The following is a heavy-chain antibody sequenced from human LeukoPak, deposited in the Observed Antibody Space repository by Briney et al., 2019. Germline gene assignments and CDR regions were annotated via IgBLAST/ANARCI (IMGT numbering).Heavy chain of an antibody. V-gene: IGHV3-48*03. Sequence: GGSLRLSCAASGFTFSSYEMNWVRQAPGKGLEWVSYISSSGSTIYYADSVKGRVTISRDNSKNTVYLQMNSLRAEDTAVYSCAKNLLGSGAYSWYFDLWGRGTLVTVSS. CDR2: ISSSGSTI. J-gene: IGHJ2*01. D-gene: IGHD1-26*01. CDR3: AKNLLGSGAYSWYFDL. CDR1: GFTFSSYE.